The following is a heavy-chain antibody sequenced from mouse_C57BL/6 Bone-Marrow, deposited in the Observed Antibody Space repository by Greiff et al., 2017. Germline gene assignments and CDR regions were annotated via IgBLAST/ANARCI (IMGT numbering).Heavy chain of an antibody. D-gene: IGHD1-1*01. V-gene: IGHV1-69*01. CDR1: GYTFTSYW. CDR2: IDPSDSYT. Sequence: VQLQQPGAELVMPGASVKLSCKASGYTFTSYWMHWVKQRPGQGLEWIGEIDPSDSYTNYNQKFKGKSTLTVDKSSSTAYMQLSSLTSEDSAVYYCARDYYGCVDYWGQGTTLTVSS. J-gene: IGHJ2*01. CDR3: ARDYYGCVDY.